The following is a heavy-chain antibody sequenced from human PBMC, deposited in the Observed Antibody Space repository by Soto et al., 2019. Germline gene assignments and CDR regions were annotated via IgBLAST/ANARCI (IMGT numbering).Heavy chain of an antibody. J-gene: IGHJ3*02. V-gene: IGHV4-59*01. CDR2: IYYSGST. CDR1: GDSISYYY. CDR3: ARWPNTSSSARAFDI. D-gene: IGHD6-6*01. Sequence: SETLSLTCIVSGDSISYYYWSWIRQPPGKGLEWIGYIYYSGSTNYNPSLKSRVTISVDTSKNQFSLKLSSVTAADTAVYYCARWPNTSSSARAFDIWGQGTMVTVSS.